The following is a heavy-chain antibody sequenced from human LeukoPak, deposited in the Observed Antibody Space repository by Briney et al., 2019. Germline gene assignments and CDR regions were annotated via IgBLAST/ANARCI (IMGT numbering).Heavy chain of an antibody. J-gene: IGHJ4*02. V-gene: IGHV4-59*08. CDR3: ARSNIAAAGNDY. CDR2: IYYSGST. D-gene: IGHD6-13*01. CDR1: GGSISSYY. Sequence: SETLSLTCTVSGGSISSYYWSWIRQPPGKGLEWIGYIYYSGSTYYNPSLKSRVTISVDTSKNQFSLKLSSVTAADTAVYYCARSNIAAAGNDYWGQGTLVTVSS.